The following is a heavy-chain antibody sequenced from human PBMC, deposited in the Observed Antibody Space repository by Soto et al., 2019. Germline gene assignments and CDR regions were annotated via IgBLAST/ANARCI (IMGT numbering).Heavy chain of an antibody. J-gene: IGHJ4*01. CDR1: GGSISSGGYC. V-gene: IGHV4-30-2*01. CDR2: IYHSGST. Sequence: QLQLQESGSGLVKPSQTLSLTCAVSGGSISSGGYCCSWIRQPPVQGLEWIGYIYHSGSTYYNPFLKSLDTISVDRSQNQLSLNLSSVTAAGTAVYYCARGMTTVITYDFWRQGTLVTVSS. D-gene: IGHD4-4*01. CDR3: ARGMTTVITYDF.